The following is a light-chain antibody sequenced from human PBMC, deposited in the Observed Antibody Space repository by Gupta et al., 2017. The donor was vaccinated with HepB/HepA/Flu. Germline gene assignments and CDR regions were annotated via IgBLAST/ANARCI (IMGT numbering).Light chain of an antibody. CDR2: DVS. V-gene: IGLV2-14*03. CDR3: SSYTSSSPVV. Sequence: QSALPQPASVSGSPGQSITISCTGTSSDVGGYNCVSWYQQHPGKAPKLMIYDVSNRPSGVSNRFSGSKSGNTASLTISGLQAEDEADYYCSSYTSSSPVVFGGGTKLTVL. J-gene: IGLJ2*01. CDR1: SSDVGGYNC.